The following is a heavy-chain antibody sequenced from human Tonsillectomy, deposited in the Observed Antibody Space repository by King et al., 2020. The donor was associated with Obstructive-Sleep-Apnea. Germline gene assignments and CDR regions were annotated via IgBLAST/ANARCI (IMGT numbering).Heavy chain of an antibody. V-gene: IGHV3-7*01. J-gene: IGHJ4*02. D-gene: IGHD5-12*01. CDR2: VKQDGSEE. CDR3: ARSISPGYSGTPAGY. CDR1: GFTFSSYW. Sequence: QLVQSGGGLVQPGGSLRLSCAASGFTFSSYWMNGVRQAPGKGLEWVANVKQDGSEEYYVGSVKGRFTTPRDKAKNPLFLQMNSLRAEDTAVYYCARSISPGYSGTPAGYWGQGTLVTVSS.